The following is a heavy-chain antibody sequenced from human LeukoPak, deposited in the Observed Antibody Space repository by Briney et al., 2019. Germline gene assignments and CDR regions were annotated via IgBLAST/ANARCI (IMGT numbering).Heavy chain of an antibody. V-gene: IGHV3-66*01. D-gene: IGHD2-2*01. Sequence: GGSLRLSCAASGFTVSSNYMSWVRQAPGKGLEWVSVIYSGGSTYYEDSVKGRFTISRDNSKNKLYLQMNSLRAEDTAVYYCARDNPGYCSSTSCYLDPWGQGTLVTVSS. CDR1: GFTVSSNY. CDR2: IYSGGST. J-gene: IGHJ5*02. CDR3: ARDNPGYCSSTSCYLDP.